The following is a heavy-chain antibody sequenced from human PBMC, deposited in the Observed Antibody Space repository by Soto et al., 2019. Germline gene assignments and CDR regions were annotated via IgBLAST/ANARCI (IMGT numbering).Heavy chain of an antibody. CDR3: ARGKHIRGNPGYFDS. CDR2: IYYSGGT. J-gene: IGHJ4*02. V-gene: IGHV4-31*03. CDR1: GDSISSGGYY. Sequence: QVQLQESGPGLVKPSQTQSLTCTVAGDSISSGGYYWNWIRQHPGKGLEWIADIYYSGGTYFNPSLESRVSITRDTSKNQFSLRLSCVTAADTAVYYCARGKHIRGNPGYFDSWGQGTLVTDSS. D-gene: IGHD2-15*01.